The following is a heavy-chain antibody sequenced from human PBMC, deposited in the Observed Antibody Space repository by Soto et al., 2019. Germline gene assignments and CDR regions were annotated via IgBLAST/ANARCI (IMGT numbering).Heavy chain of an antibody. CDR3: GVRLTGWFDP. CDR2: INHSGST. Sequence: SETLSLTCAVYGGSFSGYYWSWIRQPPGKGLEWIGEINHSGSTNYNPSLKSRVTISVDTSKNQFSLKLSSVTVADTAVYYCGVRLTGWFDPWGQGTLVTVSS. CDR1: GGSFSGYY. V-gene: IGHV4-34*01. J-gene: IGHJ5*02. D-gene: IGHD2-8*02.